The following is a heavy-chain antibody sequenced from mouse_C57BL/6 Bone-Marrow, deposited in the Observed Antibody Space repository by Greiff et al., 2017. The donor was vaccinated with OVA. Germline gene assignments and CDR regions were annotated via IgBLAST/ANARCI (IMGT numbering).Heavy chain of an antibody. CDR1: GFSLTSYG. J-gene: IGHJ3*01. D-gene: IGHD2-2*01. CDR2: LWSDGST. CDR3: ARPGGYDRDLTY. V-gene: IGHV2-6*03. Sequence: VQLKESGPGLVAPSQSLSITCTVSGFSLTSYGVHWVRQPPGKGLEWLVVLWSDGSTTYNSALKSRLSISKDNSKSQVFLKMNSLQTDDTAMYYCARPGGYDRDLTYWGQGTLVTVSA.